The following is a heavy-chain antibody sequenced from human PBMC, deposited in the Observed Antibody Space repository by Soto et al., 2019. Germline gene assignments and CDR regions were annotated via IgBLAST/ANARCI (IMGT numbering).Heavy chain of an antibody. V-gene: IGHV4-59*01. CDR2: IFHTGNT. CDR3: AALDGALDY. J-gene: IGHJ4*02. Sequence: SETLSLTCTVSGGSFSSYYWTWIRQPPGKRLEWVAYIFHTGNTNYNPSLKSRVTISVDTSKNQFSLKLRSVTPADTAVYYCAALDGALDYWGPGTLVTVSS. D-gene: IGHD3-10*01. CDR1: GGSFSSYY.